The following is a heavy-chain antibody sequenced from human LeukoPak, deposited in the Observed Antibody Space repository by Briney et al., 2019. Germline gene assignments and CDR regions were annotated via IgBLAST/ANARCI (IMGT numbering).Heavy chain of an antibody. Sequence: ASVKVSCKASGGTFSSYAFNWVRQAPGQGLEWVGRIIPLLGVTNHAQKLQGRVTVTADPATNTAYMELSSLIPDDTAVYYCARARTMITFGGVRHAFDIWGQGTLVTVSS. CDR2: IIPLLGVT. J-gene: IGHJ3*02. CDR1: GGTFSSYA. CDR3: ARARTMITFGGVRHAFDI. D-gene: IGHD3-16*01. V-gene: IGHV1-69*04.